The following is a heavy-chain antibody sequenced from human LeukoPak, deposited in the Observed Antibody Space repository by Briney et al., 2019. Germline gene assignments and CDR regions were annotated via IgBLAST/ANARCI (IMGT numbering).Heavy chain of an antibody. CDR1: GFTFSSYS. V-gene: IGHV3-21*01. Sequence: GGSLRLSCAASGFTFSSYSMNWVRQAPGKGLEWVSSIRTSSSDIYYADSVKGRFTISRLNAKNSLYLQMNSLRAEDTAVYYCARYYGTRHGSGSGYWGQGTLVTVSS. J-gene: IGHJ4*02. CDR3: ARYYGTRHGSGSGY. D-gene: IGHD3-10*01. CDR2: IRTSSSDI.